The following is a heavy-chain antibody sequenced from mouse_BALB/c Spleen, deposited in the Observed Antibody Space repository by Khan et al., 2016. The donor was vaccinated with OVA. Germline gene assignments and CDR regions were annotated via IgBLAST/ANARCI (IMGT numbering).Heavy chain of an antibody. V-gene: IGHV1-5*01. CDR3: GRGGYSSFAY. Sequence: VQLQQSGTVLARPGASVKMSCKASGYSFTSYLIHWVKQRPGQGLEWIGDIYPGNSDTTYNQKFQDKAKLTAGTSANTAYMELSSLTNEDSAVEYCGRGGYSSFAYWGQGTLVTVSA. CDR2: IYPGNSDT. D-gene: IGHD1-3*01. J-gene: IGHJ3*01. CDR1: GYSFTSYL.